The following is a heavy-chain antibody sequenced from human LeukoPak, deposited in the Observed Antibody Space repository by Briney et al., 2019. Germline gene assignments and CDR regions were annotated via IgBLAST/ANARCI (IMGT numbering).Heavy chain of an antibody. J-gene: IGHJ4*02. V-gene: IGHV1-18*01. D-gene: IGHD3-22*01. CDR1: GYTFASYG. CDR3: ARVFHDSSGHYPYYFDY. CDR2: ISAYNGNT. Sequence: GASVKVSCKASGYTFASYGISWVRQAPGQGLEWMGWISAYNGNTNYAQKLQGRVTMTTDTSTSTAYMELRSLRSDDTAVYYCARVFHDSSGHYPYYFDYWGQGTLVPVSS.